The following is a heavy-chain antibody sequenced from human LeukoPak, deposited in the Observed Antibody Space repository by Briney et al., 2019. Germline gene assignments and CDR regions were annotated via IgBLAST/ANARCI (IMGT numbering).Heavy chain of an antibody. CDR2: IIPIFGTA. Sequence: GASVKVSCKASGGTFSSYAISWVRQAPGQELEWMGGIIPIFGTANYAQKFQGRVTITTDESTSTAYMELSSLRSEDTAVYYCARGLYYYDSSGYLDYWGQGTLVTVSS. J-gene: IGHJ4*02. V-gene: IGHV1-69*05. CDR1: GGTFSSYA. CDR3: ARGLYYYDSSGYLDY. D-gene: IGHD3-22*01.